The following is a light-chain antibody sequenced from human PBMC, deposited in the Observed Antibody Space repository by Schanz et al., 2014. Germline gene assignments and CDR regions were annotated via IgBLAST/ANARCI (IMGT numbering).Light chain of an antibody. J-gene: IGLJ3*02. CDR2: EVS. V-gene: IGLV2-11*01. Sequence: QSALTQPASVSGSPGQSITISCTGTSSDVGGYDYVSWYQQHPGKAPKLMIYEVSKRPAGVPDRFSGSKSGNTASLTISGLQDEDEGDYYCCGYRDNYIWVFGGGTKLTVL. CDR1: SSDVGGYDY. CDR3: CGYRDNYIWV.